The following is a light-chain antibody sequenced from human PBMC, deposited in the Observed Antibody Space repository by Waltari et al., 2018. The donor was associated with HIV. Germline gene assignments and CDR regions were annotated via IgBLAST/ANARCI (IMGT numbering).Light chain of an antibody. CDR3: SSYTSSSTLRV. Sequence: QSALTQPASVSGSPGQSITISCTGTSSDVGGYNYVSWYQQHPGKAPKLMIYDLSNRPSGVSNRFSGSKSGNTASLTISELQAEDEADYYCSSYTSSSTLRVFGGGTKLTVL. CDR1: SSDVGGYNY. CDR2: DLS. V-gene: IGLV2-14*03. J-gene: IGLJ3*02.